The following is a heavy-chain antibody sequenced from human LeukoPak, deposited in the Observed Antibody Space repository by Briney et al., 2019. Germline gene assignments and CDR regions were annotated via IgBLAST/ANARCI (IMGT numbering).Heavy chain of an antibody. CDR2: ISPDGSSA. CDR1: GFSFSSYW. Sequence: GGSLRLSCAASGFSFSSYWMHWVRQAPGKGLVWVARISPDGSSALSADSVRGRLAISRDNADNTLYLQLNSLRAEDTAVYYCARVSFCPRCHFDYWGQGTLVTVSS. V-gene: IGHV3-74*03. CDR3: ARVSFCPRCHFDY. D-gene: IGHD2/OR15-2a*01. J-gene: IGHJ4*02.